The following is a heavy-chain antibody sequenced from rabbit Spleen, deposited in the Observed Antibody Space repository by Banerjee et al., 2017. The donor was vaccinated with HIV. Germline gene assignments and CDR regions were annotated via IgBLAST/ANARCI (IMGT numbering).Heavy chain of an antibody. V-gene: IGHV1S40*01. Sequence: QSLEESGGDLVKPGASLTLTCTASGFSFSSSDYICWVRQAPGKGLEWISCIAGSSSGLTYSATWTKGRFIISKTSSTTVTLQMTSLTAADTATYFCARDTGSSFSSYGMDLWGPGTLVTVS. CDR3: ARDTGSSFSSYGMDL. D-gene: IGHD8-1*01. CDR1: GFSFSSSDY. J-gene: IGHJ6*01. CDR2: IAGSSSGLT.